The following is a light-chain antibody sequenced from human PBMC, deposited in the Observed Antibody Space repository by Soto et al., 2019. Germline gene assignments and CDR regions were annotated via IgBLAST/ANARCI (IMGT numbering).Light chain of an antibody. CDR3: AAWDDSLSGYYV. CDR1: SSNIGSNY. CDR2: SNN. V-gene: IGLV1-47*02. Sequence: QSALTQPPSASGTPGQRVTISCSGSSSNIGSNYVYWYHQLPGTAPKLLIYSNNQRPSGVPDRFSGSKSGTSASLAISGLRSEDEADYYCAAWDDSLSGYYVFGTGTQLTVL. J-gene: IGLJ1*01.